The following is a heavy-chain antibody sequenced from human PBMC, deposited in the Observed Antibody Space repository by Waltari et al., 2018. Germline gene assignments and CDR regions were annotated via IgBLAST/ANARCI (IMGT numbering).Heavy chain of an antibody. CDR1: GYTFPDYY. D-gene: IGHD3-22*01. CDR2: VDPEDGET. V-gene: IGHV1-69-2*01. J-gene: IGHJ4*02. CDR3: ASLGYDSSGYYHIYFDY. Sequence: EVQLVQSGAEVKKPGATVKISCKASGYTFPDYYMHWVQQAPGKGLEWMGRVDPEDGETIYAEKFQGRVTITADTSTDTAYMELSSLRSEDTAVYYCASLGYDSSGYYHIYFDYWGQGTLVTVSS.